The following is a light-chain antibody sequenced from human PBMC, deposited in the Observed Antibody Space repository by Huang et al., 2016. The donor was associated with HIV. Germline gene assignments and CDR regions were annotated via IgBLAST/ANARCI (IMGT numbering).Light chain of an antibody. Sequence: EIVLTQSPGTLSLSPGERATLYCRASQSVSNSYLAWYKQKPGQAPRLLIYGVSNRATGIPDRFSVSGSGTDFTLTITRLEPEDCAVYYCQHFGTPPYTFGQGTKLEIK. CDR3: QHFGTPPYT. V-gene: IGKV3-20*01. CDR2: GVS. J-gene: IGKJ2*01. CDR1: QSVSNSY.